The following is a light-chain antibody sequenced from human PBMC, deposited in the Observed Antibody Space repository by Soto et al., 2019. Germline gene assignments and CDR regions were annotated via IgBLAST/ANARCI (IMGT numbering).Light chain of an antibody. J-gene: IGKJ5*01. V-gene: IGKV3-15*01. CDR2: GAS. Sequence: ILMTQSPATLSVSPGERATLSCRASQNVDSTLAWYQHKPGQAPRLLIYGASSRATGVPARFSGSGSGTEFTLSISSLQSEDFAVYFCHQYSTWPLTFGQGTRLDMK. CDR3: HQYSTWPLT. CDR1: QNVDST.